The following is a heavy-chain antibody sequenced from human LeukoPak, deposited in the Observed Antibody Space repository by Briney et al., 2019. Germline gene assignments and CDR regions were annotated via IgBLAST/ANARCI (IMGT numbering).Heavy chain of an antibody. J-gene: IGHJ4*02. V-gene: IGHV3-74*01. CDR2: INSDGSST. Sequence: GGSLRLSCAASGFTFSSYWMHWVRQAPGKGLVWVSRINSDGSSTSYADSVKGRFTISRDNAKNTLYLQMNSLRAEDTAVYYCARDLRYDYVWGSYRWNEGFGYWGQGTLVTVSS. D-gene: IGHD3-16*02. CDR1: GFTFSSYW. CDR3: ARDLRYDYVWGSYRWNEGFGY.